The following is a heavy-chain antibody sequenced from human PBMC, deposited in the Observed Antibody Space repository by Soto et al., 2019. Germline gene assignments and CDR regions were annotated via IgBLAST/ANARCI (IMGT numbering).Heavy chain of an antibody. V-gene: IGHV4-59*01. J-gene: IGHJ6*03. Sequence: SETLSLTCTVSGGSISSYHWSWIRQPPGRGLEWIGYIYYSGSTNYNPSLKSRVTISVDTSKNQFSLKLSSVTAADTAVYYCARINSSSRYYYMDVWGKRTKVTVSS. CDR1: GGSISSYH. CDR3: ARINSSSRYYYMDV. D-gene: IGHD6-13*01. CDR2: IYYSGST.